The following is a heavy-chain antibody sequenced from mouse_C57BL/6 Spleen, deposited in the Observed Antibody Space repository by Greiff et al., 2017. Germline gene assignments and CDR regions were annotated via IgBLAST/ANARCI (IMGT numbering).Heavy chain of an antibody. D-gene: IGHD2-3*01. CDR2: INPNNGGT. CDR1: GYTFTDYY. CDR3: ARGDGYFPWFAY. Sequence: EVQLQQSGPELVKPGSSVKISCKASGYTFTDYYMTWVKQSHGKSLAWIGDINPNNGGTSHNQTFKGKATLTVDKSSSTAYMELRRLTSEDSAVYYCARGDGYFPWFAYWGQGTLVTVSA. V-gene: IGHV1-26*01. J-gene: IGHJ3*01.